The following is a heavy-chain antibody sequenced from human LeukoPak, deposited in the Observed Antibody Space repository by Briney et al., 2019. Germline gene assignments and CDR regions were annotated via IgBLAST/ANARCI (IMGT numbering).Heavy chain of an antibody. CDR1: GYSISSGYY. Sequence: SETLSLTCAVSGYSISSGYYWGWIRQPPGKGLEWIGSIYHSGSTYYNPSLKSRVTISVDTPKNQFSLKLSSVTAADTAVYYCARHSDIVVVPAATNTDYWGQGTLVTVSS. CDR3: ARHSDIVVVPAATNTDY. J-gene: IGHJ4*02. D-gene: IGHD2-2*01. V-gene: IGHV4-38-2*01. CDR2: IYHSGST.